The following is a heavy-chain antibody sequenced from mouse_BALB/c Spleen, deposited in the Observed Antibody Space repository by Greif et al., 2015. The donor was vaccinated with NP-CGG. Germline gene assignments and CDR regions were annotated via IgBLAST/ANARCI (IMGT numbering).Heavy chain of an antibody. CDR3: TGYDY. D-gene: IGHD2-2*01. CDR2: IWAGGST. V-gene: IGHV2-9*02. Sequence: VQLQQSGPGLVAPSQSLSITCTVSGFSLTSYGVHWVRQPPGKGLEWLGVIWAGGSTNHNSALMSRLSISKDNSKSXVFLKMDSLQTDDTAMYYCTGYDYWGQGTTLTVSS. CDR1: GFSLTSYG. J-gene: IGHJ2*01.